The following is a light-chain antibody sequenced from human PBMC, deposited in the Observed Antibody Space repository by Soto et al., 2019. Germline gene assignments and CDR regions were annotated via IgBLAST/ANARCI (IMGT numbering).Light chain of an antibody. J-gene: IGLJ1*01. CDR1: ASDIGCYTF. Sequence: QSALTQPPSASGSPGQSVAISCTGTASDIGCYTFVSWYQQHPGKAPILLIYDVNQRPSGVPDRFSGSKSGNTASLTVSGLQAEYEADYYCSAHGGTNPYVFGTGTKVTAL. V-gene: IGLV2-8*01. CDR3: SAHGGTNPYV. CDR2: DVN.